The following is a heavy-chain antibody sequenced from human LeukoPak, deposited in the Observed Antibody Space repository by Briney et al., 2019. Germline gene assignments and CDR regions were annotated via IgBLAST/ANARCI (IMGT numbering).Heavy chain of an antibody. D-gene: IGHD3-22*01. V-gene: IGHV4-34*01. CDR1: GGSFSGYY. Sequence: KSSETLSLTCAVYGGSFSGYYWSWIRQPPGKGLEWIGEINHSGSTNYYPSLKSRVTISVDTSKNQFSLKLSSVTAADTAVYFCARGPPTDYYDSSGFYYVFDYWGQGTLVTVSS. CDR2: INHSGST. CDR3: ARGPPTDYYDSSGFYYVFDY. J-gene: IGHJ4*02.